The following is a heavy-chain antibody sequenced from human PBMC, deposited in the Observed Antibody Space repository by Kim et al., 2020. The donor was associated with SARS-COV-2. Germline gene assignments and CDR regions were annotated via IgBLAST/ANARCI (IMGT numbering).Heavy chain of an antibody. CDR2: T. Sequence: TFNVDSVKGRFTISRDNSKSTMYLQMNSLRAEDTAIYYCARRNPFLDFWGQGTLVTVSS. V-gene: IGHV3-23*05. J-gene: IGHJ4*02. CDR3: ARRNPFLDF.